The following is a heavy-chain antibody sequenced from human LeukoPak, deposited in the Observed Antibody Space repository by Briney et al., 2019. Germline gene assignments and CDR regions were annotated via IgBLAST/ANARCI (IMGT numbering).Heavy chain of an antibody. Sequence: KPSETLSLTCTVSGGSISSYYWSWIRQPPGKGLEWIGYIFYTGSTNYNPSLKSRVTISVLTSKNQFSLKLSSVTAADTAVYYCARVSIAVAAESYYYYYYYMDVWGKGTTVTVSS. V-gene: IGHV4-59*01. D-gene: IGHD6-19*01. CDR2: IFYTGST. CDR1: GGSISSYY. J-gene: IGHJ6*03. CDR3: ARVSIAVAAESYYYYYYYMDV.